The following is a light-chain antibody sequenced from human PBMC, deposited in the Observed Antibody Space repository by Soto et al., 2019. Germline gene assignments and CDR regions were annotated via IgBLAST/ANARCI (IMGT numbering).Light chain of an antibody. V-gene: IGKV3-20*01. CDR3: HQYGTSPDT. CDR1: QTVSSSY. CDR2: AAS. J-gene: IGKJ2*01. Sequence: EIVLTQFPGTLSLSPGERATLSCRASQTVSSSYLAWYQQTPGQAPRLLIFAASTRATGVSDRFSGSGSGTDFALTISRLEPEDFAVYYCHQYGTSPDTFGQGTKLEI.